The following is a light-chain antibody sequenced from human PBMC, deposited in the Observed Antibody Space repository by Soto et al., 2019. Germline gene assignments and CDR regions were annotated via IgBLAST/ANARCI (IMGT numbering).Light chain of an antibody. CDR3: CSYAGTCPYV. V-gene: IGLV2-23*01. J-gene: IGLJ1*01. CDR1: SSDVGSYNL. Sequence: QSAVTQPASVSVSPGQSITISCSGTSSDVGSYNLVSWYRHHPGKAPKLVIYEASKRPSGVSNRFSGSKSGNTASLTISGLQAEDEADYYCCSYAGTCPYVFGTGTKVTV. CDR2: EAS.